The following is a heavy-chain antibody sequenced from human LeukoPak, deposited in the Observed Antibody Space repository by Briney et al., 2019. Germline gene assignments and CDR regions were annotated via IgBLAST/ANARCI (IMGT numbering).Heavy chain of an antibody. CDR2: IKSKTDGGTT. CDR3: TTLSLYYYDSSGYYY. V-gene: IGHV3-15*01. Sequence: GGSLRLSCATSGFTFSNYAMHWVRQAPGKGLEWVGRIKSKTDGGTTDYAAPVKGRFTISRDDSKNTLYLQMNSLKTEDTAVYYCTTLSLYYYDSSGYYYWGQGTLVTVSS. D-gene: IGHD3-22*01. J-gene: IGHJ4*02. CDR1: GFTFSNYA.